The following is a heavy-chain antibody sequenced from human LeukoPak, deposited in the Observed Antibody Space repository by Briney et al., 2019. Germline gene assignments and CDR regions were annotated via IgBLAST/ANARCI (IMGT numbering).Heavy chain of an antibody. D-gene: IGHD3/OR15-3a*01. Sequence: SSETLSLTCAVYGGSFSGYYWSWIRQPPGKGLEWIGEINHSGSTNYNPSLKSRVTISVDTSKNQFSLKLSSVTAADTAVYYCARWPGTGHYYYYGMDVWGQGTTVTVSS. V-gene: IGHV4-34*01. J-gene: IGHJ6*02. CDR2: INHSGST. CDR1: GGSFSGYY. CDR3: ARWPGTGHYYYYGMDV.